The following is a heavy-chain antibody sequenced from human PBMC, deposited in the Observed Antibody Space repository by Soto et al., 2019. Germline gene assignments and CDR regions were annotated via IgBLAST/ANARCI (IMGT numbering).Heavy chain of an antibody. D-gene: IGHD1-26*01. CDR2: INPNSGGT. J-gene: IGHJ3*02. CDR3: ASSLVHDAFDI. V-gene: IGHV1-2*04. CDR1: GYTFNRYG. Sequence: GASVKVSCKSSGYTFNRYGITWVRQAPGQGLEWMGWINPNSGGTNYAQKFQGWVTMTRDTSISTAYMELSRLRSDDTAVYYCASSLVHDAFDIWGQGTMVTVSS.